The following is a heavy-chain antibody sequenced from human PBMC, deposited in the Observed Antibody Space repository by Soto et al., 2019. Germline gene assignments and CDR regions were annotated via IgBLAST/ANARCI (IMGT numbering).Heavy chain of an antibody. CDR3: ARRGGYDYAYYYYMDV. V-gene: IGHV5-10-1*01. Sequence: PGESLKISCKGSGYSFTSYWISWVRQMPGKGLEWMGRIDPSDSYTNYSPSFQGHVTISADKSINTAYLQWSSLKASDTAMYYCARRGGYDYAYYYYMDVWGKGTTVTVSS. J-gene: IGHJ6*03. CDR1: GYSFTSYW. D-gene: IGHD5-12*01. CDR2: IDPSDSYT.